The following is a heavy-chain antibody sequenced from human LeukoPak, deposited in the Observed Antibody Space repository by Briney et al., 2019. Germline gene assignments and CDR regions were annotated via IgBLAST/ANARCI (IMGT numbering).Heavy chain of an antibody. CDR3: ATWTAPSEKPLAAPGPYFYYGMDV. J-gene: IGHJ6*02. D-gene: IGHD6-13*01. CDR2: IYPGDSDT. Sequence: GESLKISCKGSGYRFDSYWIGWVRQMPGKGLEWMGIIYPGDSDTRYSPSFQGQVTISADKSISTAFLQWSSLRASDTAMFYCATWTAPSEKPLAAPGPYFYYGMDVWGQGTTVTVSS. V-gene: IGHV5-51*01. CDR1: GYRFDSYW.